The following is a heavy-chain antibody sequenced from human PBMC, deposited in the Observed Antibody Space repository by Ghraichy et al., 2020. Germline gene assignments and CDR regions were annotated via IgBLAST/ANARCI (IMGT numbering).Heavy chain of an antibody. D-gene: IGHD6-19*01. J-gene: IGHJ4*02. V-gene: IGHV3-23*01. CDR1: GFTFSSYA. CDR3: AKDLSVSSGWYWVIDY. Sequence: GGSLRLSCAASGFTFSSYAMSWVRQAPGKGLEWVSAISGSGGSTYYADSVKGRFTISRDNSKNTLYLQMNSLRAEDTAVYYCAKDLSVSSGWYWVIDYWGQGTLVTVSS. CDR2: ISGSGGST.